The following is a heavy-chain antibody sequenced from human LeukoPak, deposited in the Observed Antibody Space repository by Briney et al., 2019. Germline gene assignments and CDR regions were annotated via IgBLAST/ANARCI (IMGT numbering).Heavy chain of an antibody. D-gene: IGHD2-15*01. CDR1: GFTFSSYS. CDR2: ISSSSSYI. J-gene: IGHJ4*02. CDR3: ARVVPCSGGSCYLGPYFDY. V-gene: IGHV3-21*01. Sequence: GGSLRLSCAASGFTFSSYSMNWVRQAPGKGLEWVSSISSSSSYIYYAGSVKGRFTISRDNAKNSLYLQMNSLRAEDTAVYYCARVVPCSGGSCYLGPYFDYWGQGTLVTVSS.